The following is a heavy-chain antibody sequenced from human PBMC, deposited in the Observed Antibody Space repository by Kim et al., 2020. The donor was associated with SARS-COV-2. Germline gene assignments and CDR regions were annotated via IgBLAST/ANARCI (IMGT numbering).Heavy chain of an antibody. Sequence: GGSLRLSCASSGFTFDDYAMHWVRQAPGKGLEGVSGISWNSGSIGYADSVKGRFTISRDNAKNSMYLQLNSLRAEDTALYYCANGPGTGAWGQGTLGTVS. J-gene: IGHJ5*02. CDR3: ANGPGTGA. CDR2: ISWNSGSI. CDR1: GFTFDDYA. V-gene: IGHV3-9*01.